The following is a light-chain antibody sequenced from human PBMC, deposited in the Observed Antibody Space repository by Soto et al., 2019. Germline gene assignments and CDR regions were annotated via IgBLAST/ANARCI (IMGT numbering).Light chain of an antibody. CDR1: TGAVTSGHY. V-gene: IGLV7-46*01. CDR3: LLSYSGARPLV. Sequence: QAVVTQEPSLTVSPGGTVTLTGGSSTGAVTSGHYPYWFQQKPGQAPRTLIYDTSNKHSWTPARFSGSLLGGKAALTLSGAQPEDEAEYYCLLSYSGARPLVFGGGTKLTVL. CDR2: DTS. J-gene: IGLJ2*01.